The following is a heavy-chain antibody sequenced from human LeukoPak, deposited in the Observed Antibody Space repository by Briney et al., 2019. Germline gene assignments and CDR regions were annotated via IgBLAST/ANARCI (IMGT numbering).Heavy chain of an antibody. CDR2: INGDVSST. D-gene: IGHD5-18*01. CDR3: GNLDTPMGY. V-gene: IGHV3-74*01. Sequence: GRSLRLSCSASGFTFTSYWMHWVRQGPGKGRVWVSRINGDVSSTSYADSGKGPFTISRYNAKNTLYRHSNSLRANDTSVYYCGNLDTPMGYWGRGPLVSVPS. J-gene: IGHJ4*02. CDR1: GFTFTSYW.